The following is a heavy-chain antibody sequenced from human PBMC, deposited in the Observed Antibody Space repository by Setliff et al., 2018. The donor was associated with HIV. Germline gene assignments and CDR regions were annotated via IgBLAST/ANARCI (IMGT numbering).Heavy chain of an antibody. CDR1: GGSISPYY. CDR2: IYISGNT. V-gene: IGHV4-4*07. Sequence: SETLSLTCSVSGGSISPYYWSWIRQPAGKGLEWIGRIYISGNTIYNPSLKSRVTMSVDTSKNQFSLILNSVTSADTAVYYSARVFPPIRGAPFGTPPGAFDIWGQGTKVTVSS. J-gene: IGHJ3*02. D-gene: IGHD2-2*02. CDR3: ARVFPPIRGAPFGTPPGAFDI.